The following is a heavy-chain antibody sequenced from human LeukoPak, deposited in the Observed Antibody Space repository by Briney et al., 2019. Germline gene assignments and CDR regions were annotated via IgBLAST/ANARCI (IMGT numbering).Heavy chain of an antibody. J-gene: IGHJ4*02. CDR1: GYSFTSYW. D-gene: IGHD6-13*01. Sequence: GESLKISCKGSGYSFTSYWIGWVRQMPGKGRGWMGIIYPGDSDTRYSPSFRGQVTISADKSISTAYLQWSSLKASDTAMYYCARKGQCSSSWYLASYYFDYWGQGTLVTVSS. V-gene: IGHV5-51*01. CDR3: ARKGQCSSSWYLASYYFDY. CDR2: IYPGDSDT.